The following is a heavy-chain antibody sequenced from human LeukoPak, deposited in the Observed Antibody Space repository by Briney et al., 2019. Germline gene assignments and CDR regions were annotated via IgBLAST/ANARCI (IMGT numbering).Heavy chain of an antibody. CDR3: ARAPLLWFGGGVDY. CDR2: IYYSGST. D-gene: IGHD3-10*01. V-gene: IGHV4-59*01. CDR1: GGSISSYY. Sequence: SETLSLTCTVSGGSISSYYWSWIRQPPGKGLEWIGYIYYSGSTNYNPSLKSRVTTSVDTSKNQFSLKLSSVTAADTAVYYCARAPLLWFGGGVDYWGQGTLVTVSS. J-gene: IGHJ4*02.